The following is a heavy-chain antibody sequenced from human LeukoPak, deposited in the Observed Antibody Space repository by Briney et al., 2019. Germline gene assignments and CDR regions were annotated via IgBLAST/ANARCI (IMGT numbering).Heavy chain of an antibody. Sequence: SETLSLTCTVSGGSISSGGYYWSWIRQHPGKGLEWIGYIYYSGSTYYNPSLKGRVTISVDTSKNQFSLKLSSVTAADTAVYYCARVIGSSAISFDYWGQGTLVTVSS. D-gene: IGHD3-10*01. V-gene: IGHV4-31*03. J-gene: IGHJ4*02. CDR1: GGSISSGGYY. CDR3: ARVIGSSAISFDY. CDR2: IYYSGST.